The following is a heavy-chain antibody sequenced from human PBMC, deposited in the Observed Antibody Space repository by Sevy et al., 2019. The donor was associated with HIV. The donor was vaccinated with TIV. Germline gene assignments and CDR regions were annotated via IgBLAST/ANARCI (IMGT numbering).Heavy chain of an antibody. J-gene: IGHJ5*02. CDR2: LSDSGVST. CDR3: ARVQDYYDSSGPVT. Sequence: GGSLRLSCAASGFTSSSYAMSWVRQPPGRGLEWVSTLSDSGVSTYYADSVKGRFTTSRDNAKNSLYLQMNSLRVEDTAVYYCARVQDYYDSSGPVTWGQGTLVTVSS. D-gene: IGHD3-22*01. CDR1: GFTSSSYA. V-gene: IGHV3-23*01.